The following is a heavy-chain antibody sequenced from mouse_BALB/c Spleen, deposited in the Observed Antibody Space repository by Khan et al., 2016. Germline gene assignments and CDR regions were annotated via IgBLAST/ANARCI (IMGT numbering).Heavy chain of an antibody. J-gene: IGHJ2*01. D-gene: IGHD1-1*01. CDR3: ARMYYGDY. Sequence: EVELVESGAELVKPGASVKLSCTASGFNIQDTYIHWVRQRPEQGLDWIGRIDPPNDNTKYDPKFQGKATITVDTSSNTAYLQLNSLTYEDTAVYYCARMYYGDYWGQGTTLTVSS. CDR2: IDPPNDNT. V-gene: IGHV14-3*02. CDR1: GFNIQDTY.